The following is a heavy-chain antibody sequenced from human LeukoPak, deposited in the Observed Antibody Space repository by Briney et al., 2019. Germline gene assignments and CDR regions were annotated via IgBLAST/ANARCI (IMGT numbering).Heavy chain of an antibody. D-gene: IGHD6-19*01. CDR1: GFTFSSYG. V-gene: IGHV3-30*18. J-gene: IGHJ6*03. CDR2: ISYDGSNE. CDR3: ANQERVSSGWSLDYFYYMDV. Sequence: QPGGSLRLSCAASGFTFSSYGMHWVRQAPGKGLEWVAVISYDGSNEYYADSVKGRFTISRDNSKNTLYLQMNSLRTGDTAVYYRANQERVSSGWSLDYFYYMDVWGKGTTVTVSS.